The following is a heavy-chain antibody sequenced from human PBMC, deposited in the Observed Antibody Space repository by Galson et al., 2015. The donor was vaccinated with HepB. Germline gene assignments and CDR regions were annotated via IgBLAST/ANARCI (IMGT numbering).Heavy chain of an antibody. J-gene: IGHJ4*02. Sequence: SLRLSCAASGLKFDSFGMHWVRQRPGKGLEWVAVISHDGSDAYYADSVKGRFTISRDNSKNTMFLQMRGLRGDDSAMYFCANVNFCVDNDCPPALRRHSDFWGQGTLVTVSS. CDR1: GLKFDSFG. D-gene: IGHD2-21*02. CDR3: ANVNFCVDNDCPPALRRHSDF. V-gene: IGHV3-30*18. CDR2: ISHDGSDA.